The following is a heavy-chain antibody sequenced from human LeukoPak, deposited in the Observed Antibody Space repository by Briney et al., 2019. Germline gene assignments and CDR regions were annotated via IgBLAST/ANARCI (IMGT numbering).Heavy chain of an antibody. CDR3: VRGNYDTSGYYYDY. D-gene: IGHD3-22*01. CDR1: GGSISSGDYY. V-gene: IGHV4-30-4*01. CDR2: IYYSGST. Sequence: SETLSLTCIVSGGSISSGDYYWSWIRQPPGKGLEWIGYIYYSGSTYYTPSLRSRVTISLDKSKNQFSLKLSSVTAADMAVYSCVRGNYDTSGYYYDYWGQGTLVTVSS. J-gene: IGHJ4*02.